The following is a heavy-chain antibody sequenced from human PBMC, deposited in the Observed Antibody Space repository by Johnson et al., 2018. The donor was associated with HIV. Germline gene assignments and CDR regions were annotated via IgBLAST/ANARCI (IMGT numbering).Heavy chain of an antibody. CDR1: AFAFSSYA. CDR2: ISSDGSNK. CDR3: ARGGGCGGDCYSGFDAFDI. J-gene: IGHJ3*02. V-gene: IGHV3-30*04. Sequence: QVQLVESGGGVVQPGKSLRLSCVASAFAFSSYAMHWVRQTPGKGLEWVAVISSDGSNKYFADSVKGRFIISRYNSKNTLYLQMNSLTTEDTAAYYCARGGGCGGDCYSGFDAFDIWGQGTMVTVS. D-gene: IGHD2-21*01.